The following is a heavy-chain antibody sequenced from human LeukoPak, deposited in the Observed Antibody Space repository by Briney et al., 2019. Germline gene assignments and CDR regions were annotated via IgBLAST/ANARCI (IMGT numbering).Heavy chain of an antibody. J-gene: IGHJ4*02. V-gene: IGHV1-18*01. CDR3: ARDTYYSDSSGYYYGDY. CDR2: ISAYNGNT. CDR1: GYTFTSYG. Sequence: GASVKVSCKASGYTFTSYGISWVRQAPGQGLEWMGWISAYNGNTNYAQKLQGRVSMTTDTSTSTHYMELRTLRYHDTAVYYCARDTYYSDSSGYYYGDYWGQGTLVTVSS. D-gene: IGHD3-22*01.